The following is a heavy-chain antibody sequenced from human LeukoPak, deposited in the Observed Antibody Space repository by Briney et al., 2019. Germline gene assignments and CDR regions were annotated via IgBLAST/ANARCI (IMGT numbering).Heavy chain of an antibody. V-gene: IGHV4-59*01. D-gene: IGHD5-24*01. CDR1: GGSISSYY. Sequence: SETLSLTCTVSGGSISSYYWSWIRQPPGKGLEWIGYIYYSGSTNYNPSLKSRVTISVDTSKNQFSLKLSSVTAADTAVYYCARVRSREGYLYFDYWGQGTLVTVSS. CDR2: IYYSGST. J-gene: IGHJ4*02. CDR3: ARVRSREGYLYFDY.